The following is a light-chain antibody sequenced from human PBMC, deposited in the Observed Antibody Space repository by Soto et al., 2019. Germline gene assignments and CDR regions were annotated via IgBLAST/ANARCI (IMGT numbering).Light chain of an antibody. CDR1: HDISTN. J-gene: IGKJ4*02. CDR2: SAS. CDR3: QRSFNTLT. Sequence: DIQMTQSPSSLSAAVGDRVTITCRASHDISTNLCWYQQRPGKAPKLLMYSASILHSGVPRRFSGGGFGTDVPLTISSLQPDDIATYYWQRSFNTLTFGGGTKVEIK. V-gene: IGKV1-39*01.